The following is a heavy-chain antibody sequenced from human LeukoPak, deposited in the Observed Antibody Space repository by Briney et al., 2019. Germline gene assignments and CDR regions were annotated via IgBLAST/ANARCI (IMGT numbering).Heavy chain of an antibody. CDR1: GGSISSYY. J-gene: IGHJ6*02. CDR3: ARVWDLSYYYGMDV. D-gene: IGHD3-16*02. Sequence: SETLSLTCTVSGGSISSYYWSWIRQPPGKGLEWIGYIYYSGSTNYNPSLKSRVTISVDTSKNQFSLKLSSVTAADTAVYYCARVWDLSYYYGMDVWGQGTTVTVSS. CDR2: IYYSGST. V-gene: IGHV4-59*01.